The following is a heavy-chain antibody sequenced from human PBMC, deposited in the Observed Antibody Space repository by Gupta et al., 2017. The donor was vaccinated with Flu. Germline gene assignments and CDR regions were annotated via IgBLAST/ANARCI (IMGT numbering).Heavy chain of an antibody. Sequence: PGKGLEWVAVISYHGSNKYYSDSVKGRFTISRDNSQNTLYLQMDSLRAEDTAVYYCAKYGPIGSRFSDWPDYWGQGTLVTVSS. CDR3: AKYGPIGSRFSDWPDY. V-gene: IGHV3-30*18. CDR2: ISYHGSNK. D-gene: IGHD1-26*01. J-gene: IGHJ4*02.